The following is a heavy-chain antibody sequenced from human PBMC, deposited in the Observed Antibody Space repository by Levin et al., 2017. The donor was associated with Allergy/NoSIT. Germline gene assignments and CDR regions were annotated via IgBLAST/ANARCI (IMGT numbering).Heavy chain of an antibody. J-gene: IGHJ3*02. D-gene: IGHD4-17*01. CDR2: IYYSGST. CDR3: ARLTTTADAFDI. Sequence: SQTLSLTCTVSGGSISSSSYYWVWIRQPPGKGLEWIGSIYYSGSTYYNPSLKSRLTISVDTSKNQFSLKLSSVTAADTAVYYCARLTTTADAFDIWGQVTMVTVS. CDR1: GGSISSSSYY. V-gene: IGHV4-39*01.